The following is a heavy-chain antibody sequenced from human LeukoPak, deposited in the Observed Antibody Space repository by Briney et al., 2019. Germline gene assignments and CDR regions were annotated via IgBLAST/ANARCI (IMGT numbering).Heavy chain of an antibody. CDR1: GYTFTSYG. CDR2: ISAYNGNT. J-gene: IGHJ3*02. V-gene: IGHV1-18*01. D-gene: IGHD1-26*01. Sequence: ASVKVSCKASGYTFTSYGISWVRQAPGQGPEWMGWISAYNGNTNYAQKLQGRVTMTTDTSTSTAYMELRSLRSDDTAVYYCAGDLWELGEPDDAFDIWGQGTMVTVSS. CDR3: AGDLWELGEPDDAFDI.